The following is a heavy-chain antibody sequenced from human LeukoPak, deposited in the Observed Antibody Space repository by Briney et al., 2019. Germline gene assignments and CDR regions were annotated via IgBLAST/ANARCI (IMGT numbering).Heavy chain of an antibody. V-gene: IGHV3-30*02. J-gene: IGHJ6*03. D-gene: IGHD3-22*01. CDR3: AKGKGYYDSSGLYYMDV. CDR1: GFTFSSYG. CDR2: IRYDGSNK. Sequence: QPGGSLRLSCAASGFTFSSYGMHWVRQAPGKGLEWVAFIRYDGSNKYYADSVKGRFTISRDNSKNTLYLQMNSLRAEDTAVYYCAKGKGYYDSSGLYYMDVWGKGTTVTISS.